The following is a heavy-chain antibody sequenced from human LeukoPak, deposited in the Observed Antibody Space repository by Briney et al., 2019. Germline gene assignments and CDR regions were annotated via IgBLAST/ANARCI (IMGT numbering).Heavy chain of an antibody. J-gene: IGHJ6*02. Sequence: ASVKVSCKASGYTFTSYYMHWVRQAPGQGLEWMGIINPSGGSTSYAQKFQGRVTITADESTSTAYMELSSLRSEDTAVYYCARPYSSSSSVDYGMDVWGQGTTVTVSS. CDR3: ARPYSSSSSVDYGMDV. CDR2: INPSGGST. V-gene: IGHV1-46*01. CDR1: GYTFTSYY. D-gene: IGHD6-6*01.